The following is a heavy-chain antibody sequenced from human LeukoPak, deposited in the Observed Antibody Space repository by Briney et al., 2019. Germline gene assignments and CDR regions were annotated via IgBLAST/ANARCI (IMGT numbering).Heavy chain of an antibody. CDR1: GYTFIGYY. CDR3: ARDWGSIVVVVAATALDY. J-gene: IGHJ4*02. Sequence: ASVKVSCKASGYTFIGYYMHWVRHDPGQGLEWVWWINPNRGGTNYAQTFQGRVTTTRDTSISTPYTWLWRVRSDDTSVYYCARDWGSIVVVVAATALDYWGQGTLVTVSS. D-gene: IGHD2-15*01. CDR2: INPNRGGT. V-gene: IGHV1-2*02.